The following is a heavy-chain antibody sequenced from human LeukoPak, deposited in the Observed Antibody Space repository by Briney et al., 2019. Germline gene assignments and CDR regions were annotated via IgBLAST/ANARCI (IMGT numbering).Heavy chain of an antibody. V-gene: IGHV3-23*01. D-gene: IGHD3-10*01. CDR2: ISGSGGST. CDR1: GFTFSSYA. CDR3: AKDPSMVRGVSLFDY. Sequence: GGSLRLSCAASGFTFSSYAMSWVRQAPGKGLEWVSAISGSGGSTYYADSVKGRFTISRNNSKNTLYLQMNSLRAEDTAVYYCAKDPSMVRGVSLFDYWGQGTLVTVSS. J-gene: IGHJ4*02.